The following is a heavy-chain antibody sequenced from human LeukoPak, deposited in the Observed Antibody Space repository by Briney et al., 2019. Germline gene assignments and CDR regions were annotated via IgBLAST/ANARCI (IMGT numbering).Heavy chain of an antibody. V-gene: IGHV4-38-2*02. D-gene: IGHD2-21*02. J-gene: IGHJ2*01. CDR3: ARASLAYCGGDCYYYWYFDL. CDR2: LYYNGRT. CDR1: GYSISNGYY. Sequence: SETLSLTCSVSGYSISNGYYWGWIRQPPGKGLEWIGSLYYNGRTFYNPSLKSRVTISVDRSKNQFSLKLSSVTAADTAVYYCARASLAYCGGDCYYYWYFDLWGRGTLVTVSS.